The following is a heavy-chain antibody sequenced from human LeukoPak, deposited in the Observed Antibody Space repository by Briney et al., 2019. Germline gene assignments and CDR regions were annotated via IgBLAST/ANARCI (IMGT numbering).Heavy chain of an antibody. D-gene: IGHD6-6*01. CDR2: IKQDGGEK. CDR1: RLTFTYW. CDR3: ASSVSSSSFFGYYYYMDV. Sequence: QSGGSLRLSCAASRLTFTYWMSWVRQAPGKGLEWVANIKQDGGEKYYVDSVKGRFTIFRDNAKKSLYLQMNSLRFEDTAVYYCASSVSSSSFFGYYYYMDVWGKGTTVTVSS. J-gene: IGHJ6*03. V-gene: IGHV3-7*03.